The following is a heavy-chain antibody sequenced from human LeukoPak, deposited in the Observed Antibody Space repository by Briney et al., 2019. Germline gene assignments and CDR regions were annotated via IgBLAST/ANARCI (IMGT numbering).Heavy chain of an antibody. V-gene: IGHV4-61*02. CDR2: IYSSGST. CDR1: GGSTSSCSDY. J-gene: IGHJ4*02. CDR3: ARGLPIDN. Sequence: SETLSLTCTVSGGSTSSCSDYWSWIRQPAGKGLEWIGRIYSSGSTNYNPPLKSRVTMSIDTSKNQFSLKLSSVTAADTAVYYCARGLPIDNWGQGTLVTVSS.